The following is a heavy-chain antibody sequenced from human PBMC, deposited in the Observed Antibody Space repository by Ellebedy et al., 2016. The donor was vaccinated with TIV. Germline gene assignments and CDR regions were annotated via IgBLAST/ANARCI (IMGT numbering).Heavy chain of an antibody. V-gene: IGHV3-13*01. D-gene: IGHD3-22*01. J-gene: IGHJ3*01. CDR3: ARSDSSGFNYD. CDR2: IGTAGDT. Sequence: GGSLRLSCAASGFTFDDYAMHWVRQATGKGLEWVSAIGTAGDTYYPGSVKGRFTISRENAKNSLYLQMNSLRDEDKAVYYCARSDSSGFNYDWGQGTMVTVSS. CDR1: GFTFDDYA.